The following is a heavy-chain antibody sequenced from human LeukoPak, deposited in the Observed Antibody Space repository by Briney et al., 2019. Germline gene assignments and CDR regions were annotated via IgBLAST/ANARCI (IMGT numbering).Heavy chain of an antibody. V-gene: IGHV4-39*07. CDR2: IYYSGST. D-gene: IGHD3-9*01. CDR1: GGSISSSSYY. Sequence: SETLSLTCTVSGGSISSSSYYWGWIRQPPGKGLEWIGSIYYSGSTYYNPSLKSRVTISVDTSKNQFSLKLSSVTAADTAVYYCARADYDILTGYYYGMDVWGQGTTVTVSS. CDR3: ARADYDILTGYYYGMDV. J-gene: IGHJ6*02.